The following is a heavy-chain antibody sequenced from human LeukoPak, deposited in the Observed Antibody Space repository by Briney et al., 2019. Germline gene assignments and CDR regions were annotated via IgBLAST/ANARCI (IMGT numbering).Heavy chain of an antibody. J-gene: IGHJ4*02. V-gene: IGHV1-18*01. CDR3: AIAVEMATKSKKPPTDFDY. CDR2: ISAYNGNT. Sequence: ASVKVSCKASGYTFTSYGISWVRRAPGQGLEWMGWISAYNGNTNYAQKLQGRVTMTRDTSISTASMELSGLRSEATAVYYCAIAVEMATKSKKPPTDFDYWGQGTLVTVSS. CDR1: GYTFTSYG. D-gene: IGHD5-12*01.